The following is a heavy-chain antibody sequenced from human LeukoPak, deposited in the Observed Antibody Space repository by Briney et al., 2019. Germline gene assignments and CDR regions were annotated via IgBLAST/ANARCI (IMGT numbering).Heavy chain of an antibody. CDR2: IYSGGST. Sequence: GGSLRLSCAASGFTFSSYAMSWVRQAPGKGLEWVSVIYSGGSTYYADSVKGRFTISRDNSKNTLYLQMNSLRAEDTAVYYCARDSKITGTTAASFSYWGQGTLVTVSS. CDR1: GFTFSSYA. V-gene: IGHV3-53*01. J-gene: IGHJ4*02. D-gene: IGHD1-20*01. CDR3: ARDSKITGTTAASFSY.